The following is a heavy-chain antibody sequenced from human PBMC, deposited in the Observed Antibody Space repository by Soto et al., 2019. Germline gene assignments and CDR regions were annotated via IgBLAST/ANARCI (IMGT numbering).Heavy chain of an antibody. D-gene: IGHD3-3*01. J-gene: IGHJ4*02. CDR1: GFTFSSYW. Sequence: GGSLRLSCAASGFTFSSYWMHWVRQAPGKGLVWVSRINSDGSSTSYADSVEGRFTISRDNAKNTLYLQMNSLRAEDTAVYYCARVSGTIFGVVHPTFDYWGQGTLVTVSS. V-gene: IGHV3-74*01. CDR2: INSDGSST. CDR3: ARVSGTIFGVVHPTFDY.